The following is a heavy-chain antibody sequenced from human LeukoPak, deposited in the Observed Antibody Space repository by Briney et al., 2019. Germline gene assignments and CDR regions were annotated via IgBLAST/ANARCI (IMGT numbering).Heavy chain of an antibody. CDR3: ASQRREGAFDI. CDR2: IQDDGRKK. CDR1: GFTFSTYG. J-gene: IGHJ3*02. D-gene: IGHD1-26*01. V-gene: IGHV3-30*02. Sequence: GGSLRLSCAASGFTFSTYGMHWVRQAPGKGLEWVAFIQDDGRKKYYADSVKGRFTISRDNAKNSLYLQMNSLRAEDTAVYYCASQRREGAFDIWGQGTMVTVSS.